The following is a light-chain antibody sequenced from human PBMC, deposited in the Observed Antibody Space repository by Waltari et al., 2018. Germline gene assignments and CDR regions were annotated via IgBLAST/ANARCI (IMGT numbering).Light chain of an antibody. CDR2: DVS. Sequence: DIQMTQSPSSLSASVGDSVTITCQASQAINNNLNWYQQKPGKAPELLIYDVSKLETGVPSRFGGSGSGTDFSFTISSLQPEDIATYYCQQYDNLVTFGGGTRV. CDR3: QQYDNLVT. V-gene: IGKV1-33*01. J-gene: IGKJ4*01. CDR1: QAINNN.